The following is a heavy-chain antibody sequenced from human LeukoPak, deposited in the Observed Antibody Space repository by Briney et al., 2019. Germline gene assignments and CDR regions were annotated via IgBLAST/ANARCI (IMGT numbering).Heavy chain of an antibody. J-gene: IGHJ5*02. V-gene: IGHV1-69*02. CDR2: IIPILGIA. CDR3: ARVTDYYDSSGYSNWFDP. D-gene: IGHD3-22*01. Sequence: SVKVSCKASGGTFSSYTISWVRQAPGQGLEWMGRIIPILGIANYAQKFQGRVTITADKSTSTAYMELSSLRSEDTAAYYCARVTDYYDSSGYSNWFDPWGQGTLVTVS. CDR1: GGTFSSYT.